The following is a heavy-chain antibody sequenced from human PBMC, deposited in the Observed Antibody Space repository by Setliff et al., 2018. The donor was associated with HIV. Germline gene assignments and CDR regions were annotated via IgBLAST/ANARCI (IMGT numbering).Heavy chain of an antibody. J-gene: IGHJ6*03. Sequence: SETLSLTCTVSGGSISSDSYYWSWIRQPAGKGLEWVGHIYTSGSTNYSPSLKSRVTISVHTSKNQFSLTLSSVTAADTAVYYCSRSRESSGYYRDYYYYLDVWGKGTTVTVSS. CDR2: IYTSGST. CDR1: GGSISSDSYY. V-gene: IGHV4-61*09. D-gene: IGHD6-19*01. CDR3: SRSRESSGYYRDYYYYLDV.